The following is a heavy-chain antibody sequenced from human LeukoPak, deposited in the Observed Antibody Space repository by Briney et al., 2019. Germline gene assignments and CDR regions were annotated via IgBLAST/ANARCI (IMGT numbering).Heavy chain of an antibody. J-gene: IGHJ5*02. CDR2: ISYDGSNE. CDR3: AKDSRAVALNWLDP. V-gene: IGHV3-30*18. CDR1: GLTFSNYG. D-gene: IGHD6-19*01. Sequence: GRSLRLSCAASGLTFSNYGIHWVRQAPGKGLEWVAVISYDGSNEDYADSVKGRFTISRDNSKNTVYLQMNSLRAEDTAVYYCAKDSRAVALNWLDPWGPGTLVTVSS.